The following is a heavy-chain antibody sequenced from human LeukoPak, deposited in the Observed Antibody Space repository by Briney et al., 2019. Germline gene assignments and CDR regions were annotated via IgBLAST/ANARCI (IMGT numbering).Heavy chain of an antibody. Sequence: SETLSLTCTVSGGSISTYYWSWIRQPPGKGLEWIGYIYNSGSTNYNPSLKSRLTISVDTSKNQFSLKVSSVTAADTAAYYCARHEYTSSFWFDPWGQGTLVTVSS. V-gene: IGHV4-59*08. J-gene: IGHJ5*02. CDR2: IYNSGST. D-gene: IGHD6-6*01. CDR1: GGSISTYY. CDR3: ARHEYTSSFWFDP.